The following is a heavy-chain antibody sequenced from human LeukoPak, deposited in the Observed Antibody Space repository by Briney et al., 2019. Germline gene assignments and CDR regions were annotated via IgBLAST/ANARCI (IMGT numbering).Heavy chain of an antibody. J-gene: IGHJ5*02. D-gene: IGHD3-10*01. CDR2: IYHSGST. V-gene: IGHV4-38-2*02. Sequence: SEPLSLTCTVSGYSISSGYYWGWIRQPPGKGLEWIVCIYHSGSTYYNPSLKRRVTISVDTSKNKFSLKLSSVTAADTAVYYCARDQGGRGGLRFDPWGQGTLVTVSS. CDR1: GYSISSGYY. CDR3: ARDQGGRGGLRFDP.